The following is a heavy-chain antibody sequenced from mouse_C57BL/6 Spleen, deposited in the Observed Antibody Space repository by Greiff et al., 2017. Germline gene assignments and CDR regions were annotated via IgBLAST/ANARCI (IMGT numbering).Heavy chain of an antibody. J-gene: IGHJ2*01. V-gene: IGHV5-4*01. CDR2: ISDGGSYT. D-gene: IGHD1-1*01. Sequence: EVKVVESGGGLVKPGGSLKLSCAASGFTFSSYAMSWVRQTPEKRLEWVATISDGGSYTYYPDNVKGRFTISRDNAKNNLYLQMSHLKSEDTAMYYCARDSSYYFDYWGQGTTLTVSS. CDR3: ARDSSYYFDY. CDR1: GFTFSSYA.